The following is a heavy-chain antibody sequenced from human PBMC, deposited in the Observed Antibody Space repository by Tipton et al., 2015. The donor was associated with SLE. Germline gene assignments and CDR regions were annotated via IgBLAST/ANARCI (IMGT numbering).Heavy chain of an antibody. V-gene: IGHV4-4*07. J-gene: IGHJ4*01. CDR2: IYTSGST. CDR1: GGSFSGYY. D-gene: IGHD5-24*01. Sequence: TLSLTCAVYGGSFSGYYWSWIRRPAGKGLEWIGRIYTSGSTNYNPSLKSRVTISVDTSKNQFSLKLTSVTAADTALYYCARERGWLQPKDFWGQGTLVTVSS. CDR3: ARERGWLQPKDF.